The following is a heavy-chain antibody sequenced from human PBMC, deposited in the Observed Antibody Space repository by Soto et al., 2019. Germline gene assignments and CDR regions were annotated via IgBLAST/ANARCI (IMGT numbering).Heavy chain of an antibody. D-gene: IGHD3-10*01. J-gene: IGHJ4*02. Sequence: QVQLVQSGAEVKKPGSSVKVSCKVSGGPFSDYAVSWMRQAPGQGLEWMGGIIPMFGTANYAQTFQGRVTITPDESTTTAYMELSSLRSEDTAVYYCARDLDYYGSGNYYNRIDYWGQGTLVTVSS. CDR2: IIPMFGTA. CDR3: ARDLDYYGSGNYYNRIDY. V-gene: IGHV1-69*01. CDR1: GGPFSDYA.